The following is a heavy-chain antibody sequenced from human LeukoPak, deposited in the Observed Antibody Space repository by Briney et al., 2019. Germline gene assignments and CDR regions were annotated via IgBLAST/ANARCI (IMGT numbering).Heavy chain of an antibody. J-gene: IGHJ4*02. CDR3: GSGYGDFRVEGRYFHL. Sequence: SETLSLTCTVSDCSITNYAWSWVRQPPGKGLEFIGHVHYSGTANYNPSLESRVTISIDTSKKHFFLKLKSVTAADTAVYCCGSGYGDFRVEGRYFHLWREGTRVSVSS. CDR1: DCSITNYA. V-gene: IGHV4-59*01. D-gene: IGHD4-17*01. CDR2: VHYSGTA.